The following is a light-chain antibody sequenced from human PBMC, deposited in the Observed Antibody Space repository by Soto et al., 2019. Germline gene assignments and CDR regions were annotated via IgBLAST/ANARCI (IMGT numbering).Light chain of an antibody. CDR1: QSVSSN. J-gene: IGKJ1*01. CDR2: GAS. CDR3: QQYNNWPSWT. V-gene: IGKV3-15*01. Sequence: ETEMTQSPATLSVSPGERATLSCRASQSVSSNLAWYQQKPGQAPRLLIYGASTRATGIPARFSGSGSGTEFTLTISSLQSEDFAVYYCQQYNNWPSWTFGQGTKVEIK.